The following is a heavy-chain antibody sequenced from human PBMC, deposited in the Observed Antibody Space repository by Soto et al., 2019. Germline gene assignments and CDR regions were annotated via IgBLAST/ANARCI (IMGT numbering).Heavy chain of an antibody. D-gene: IGHD2-15*01. J-gene: IGHJ4*02. V-gene: IGHV1-3*01. CDR2: INAGNGNT. Sequence: QVQLVQSGAEVKKPGASVKVSRKASGYTFTSYTMHWVRQAPGQRLEWMGWINAGNGNTKYSQKFQGRVTITRDTSASTAYMELSSLRSEDTAVYYCARGPGGPDGPGDYWGQGTLVTVCS. CDR3: ARGPGGPDGPGDY. CDR1: GYTFTSYT.